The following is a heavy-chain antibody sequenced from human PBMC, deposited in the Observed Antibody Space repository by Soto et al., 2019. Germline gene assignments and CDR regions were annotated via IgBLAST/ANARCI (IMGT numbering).Heavy chain of an antibody. CDR1: GFTFSSYA. Sequence: GGSLRLSCAASGFTFSSYAMSWVRQAPGKGLEWVSAISGSGGSTYYADSVKGRFTISRDNSKNSLYLQMNSLRAEDTAVYYCARGGFGGTTGAPRDYYFDYWGQGTLVTVSS. V-gene: IGHV3-23*01. CDR2: ISGSGGST. CDR3: ARGGFGGTTGAPRDYYFDY. D-gene: IGHD1-1*01. J-gene: IGHJ4*02.